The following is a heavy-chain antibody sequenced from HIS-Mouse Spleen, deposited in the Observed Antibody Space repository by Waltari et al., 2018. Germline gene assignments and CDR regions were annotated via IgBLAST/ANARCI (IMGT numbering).Heavy chain of an antibody. V-gene: IGHV4-39*07. J-gene: IGHJ3*02. CDR1: VGSISSSSYY. CDR2: IYNSGST. Sequence: QLQLQESGPGLVKPSETLSLTCTVSVGSISSSSYYWGWIRQPPGKGLGWLGSIYNSGSTYYNPSLKSRVAISVDTSKNQFSLKLSAVTAADTAVYYCARDGYSGYGHDAFDIWGQGTMVTVSS. CDR3: ARDGYSGYGHDAFDI. D-gene: IGHD5-12*01.